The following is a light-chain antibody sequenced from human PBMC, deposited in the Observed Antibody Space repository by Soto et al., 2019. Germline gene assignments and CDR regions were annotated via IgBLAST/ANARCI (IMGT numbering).Light chain of an antibody. V-gene: IGKV3D-20*02. J-gene: IGKJ5*01. CDR2: GAS. CDR1: QSVSSNY. Sequence: EIVMTQSPATLSVSPGERATLSCRASQSVSSNYLAWCQQRPGQAPRLLIYGASTRAAGIPDRFSGSGSGTDFTLTITRLEPEDSAVYYCQQRHMWPITFGQGTRLEIK. CDR3: QQRHMWPIT.